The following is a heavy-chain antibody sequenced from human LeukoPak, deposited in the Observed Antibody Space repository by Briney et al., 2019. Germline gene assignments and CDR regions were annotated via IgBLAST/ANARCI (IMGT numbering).Heavy chain of an antibody. V-gene: IGHV3-23*01. J-gene: IGHJ4*02. Sequence: GGSLRLSCAASGFTFSSYAMSWVRQAPGKGLEWVSTISGSGGTTYYTDSVRGRFTISRDNSNNTLFLQMNSLRAGDTAVYYCVLFLRYVDYWGQGTLVTVSS. CDR3: VLFLRYVDY. CDR2: ISGSGGTT. D-gene: IGHD2-21*01. CDR1: GFTFSSYA.